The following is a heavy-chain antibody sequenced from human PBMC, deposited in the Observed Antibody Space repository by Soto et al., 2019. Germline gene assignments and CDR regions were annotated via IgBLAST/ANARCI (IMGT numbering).Heavy chain of an antibody. CDR3: ARYQRGYSGYDYYYYYYMDV. CDR2: IYYSGST. CDR1: GGSISSYY. J-gene: IGHJ6*03. Sequence: SETLSLTCTVSGGSISSYYWSWIRQPPGKGLEWIGYIYYSGSTNYNPSLKSRVTISVDTSKNQFSLKLSSVTAADTAVYYCARYQRGYSGYDYYYYYYMDVWGKGTTDTVSS. D-gene: IGHD5-12*01. V-gene: IGHV4-59*01.